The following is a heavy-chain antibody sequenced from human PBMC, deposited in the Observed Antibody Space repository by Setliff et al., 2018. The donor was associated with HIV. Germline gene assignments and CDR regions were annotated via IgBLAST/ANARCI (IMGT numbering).Heavy chain of an antibody. CDR3: ARGGAFCGRDSCYYLDY. CDR1: GDSIDRSNFF. V-gene: IGHV4-31*01. J-gene: IGHJ4*02. D-gene: IGHD2-21*02. Sequence: LSLTCSVSGDSIDRSNFFWTWIRQHPGKGLEWIGYIYYSGSATYNPSLKSQASISVDTSRNEFSLKLSSVTAADTAVYFCARGGAFCGRDSCYYLDYWGQGNPVTVSS. CDR2: IYYSGSA.